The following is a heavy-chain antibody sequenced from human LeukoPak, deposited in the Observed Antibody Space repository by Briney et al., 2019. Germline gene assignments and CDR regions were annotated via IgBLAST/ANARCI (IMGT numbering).Heavy chain of an antibody. J-gene: IGHJ4*02. CDR3: AKDSRLYGGYDFDY. CDR2: IWYDGSNK. Sequence: PGRSLRLSCAASGFTFSSYGMHWVRQAPGKGLEWVAVIWYDGSNKYYADSVKGRFTISRDNSKNTLYLQMNSLRAEDTAVYYCAKDSRLYGGYDFDYWGQGTLVTVS. CDR1: GFTFSSYG. V-gene: IGHV3-33*06. D-gene: IGHD5-12*01.